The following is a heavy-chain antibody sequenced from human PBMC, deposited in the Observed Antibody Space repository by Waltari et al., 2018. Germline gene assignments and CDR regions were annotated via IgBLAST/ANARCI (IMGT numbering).Heavy chain of an antibody. D-gene: IGHD5-12*01. CDR2: ICHSGST. V-gene: IGHV4-38-2*02. J-gene: IGHJ6*03. Sequence: QVQLQESGPGLVKPSEALSLTCAVSAYSISSTYCWGWIRPPPGKGLEWIGRICHSGSTYYNPSLKSRVSISVDTSKNQFSLKLSSVTAADTAVYYCARESSATDYYMDVWGKGTTVTVSS. CDR1: AYSISSTYC. CDR3: ARESSATDYYMDV.